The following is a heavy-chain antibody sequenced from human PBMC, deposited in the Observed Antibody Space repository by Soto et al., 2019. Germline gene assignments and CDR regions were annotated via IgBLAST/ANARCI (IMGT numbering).Heavy chain of an antibody. CDR1: GFTFSNDW. D-gene: IGHD6-25*01. Sequence: EVQLVESGGGLAKPGGSLRLSCAASGFTFSNDWMNWVRQAPGKGLEWVARIKSATDGGTTDYAAPVKGRFFISRDDSKSTLFLQMNSLKTEDTAIYYCMTHAVIYSRGHWGQGTLVTVAS. J-gene: IGHJ4*02. CDR2: IKSATDGGTT. CDR3: MTHAVIYSRGH. V-gene: IGHV3-15*01.